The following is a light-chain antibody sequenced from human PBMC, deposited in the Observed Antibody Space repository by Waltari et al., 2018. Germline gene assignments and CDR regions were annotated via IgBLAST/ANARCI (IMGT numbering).Light chain of an antibody. J-gene: IGLJ3*02. CDR1: SLRTYY. CDR2: GKE. CDR3: HSRKGSDNQVV. Sequence: SSELTQGPDVSVALGQTVKLTCQGDSLRTYYARWYQVKPGQAPVLVLFGKEKRPSGIPDRISGYSSGTTSSLTITGAQAEDEADYYCHSRKGSDNQVVFGGGTKLTVL. V-gene: IGLV3-19*01.